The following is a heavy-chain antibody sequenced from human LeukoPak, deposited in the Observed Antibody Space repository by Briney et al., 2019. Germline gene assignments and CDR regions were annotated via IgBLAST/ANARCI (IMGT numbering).Heavy chain of an antibody. Sequence: GGSLRLSCAASGFTFSSYAMSWVRQAPGKGLEWVSAISGSGGSTYYADSVKGRFTISRDNSKNTLYLQMNSLRAEDTAVYYCAKSPVGVRGVIKAPFDYWGQGTLVTVSS. CDR1: GFTFSSYA. CDR3: AKSPVGVRGVIKAPFDY. CDR2: ISGSGGST. J-gene: IGHJ4*02. D-gene: IGHD3-10*01. V-gene: IGHV3-23*01.